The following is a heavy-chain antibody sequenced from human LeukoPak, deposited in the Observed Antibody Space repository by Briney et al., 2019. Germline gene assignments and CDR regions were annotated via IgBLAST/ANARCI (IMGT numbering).Heavy chain of an antibody. CDR3: ASGPLGYCSGGSCYSRATTDY. J-gene: IGHJ4*02. CDR1: GGSFSGYC. CDR2: INHSGST. V-gene: IGHV4-34*01. Sequence: SETLSLTCAVYGGSFSGYCWSWIRQPPGKGLEWIGEINHSGSTNYNPSLKSRVTISVDTSKNQFSLKLSSVTAADTAVYYCASGPLGYCSGGSCYSRATTDYWGQGTLVTVSS. D-gene: IGHD2-15*01.